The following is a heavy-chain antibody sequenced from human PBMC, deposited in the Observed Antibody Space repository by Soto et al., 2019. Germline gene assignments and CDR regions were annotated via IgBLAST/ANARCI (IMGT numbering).Heavy chain of an antibody. CDR1: GVSISSGDYY. CDR2: IYYSGST. D-gene: IGHD3-3*01. Sequence: ASETLSLTCTVSGVSISSGDYYWSWIRQPPGKGLEWIGYIYYSGSTYYNPSLKSRVTISVDTSKNQFSLKLSSVTAADTAVYYCARGGITFFGVAFPVRDVGGKGPTATVPS. CDR3: ARGGITFFGVAFPVRDV. J-gene: IGHJ6*04. V-gene: IGHV4-30-4*01.